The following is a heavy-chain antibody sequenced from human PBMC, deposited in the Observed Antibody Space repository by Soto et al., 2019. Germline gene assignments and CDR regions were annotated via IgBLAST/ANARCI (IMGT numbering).Heavy chain of an antibody. D-gene: IGHD3-3*01. J-gene: IGHJ4*02. V-gene: IGHV4-34*01. CDR2: INHSGST. Sequence: QVQLQQWGAGLLKPSETLSLTCAVYGGSFSDYYWSWIRQPPGKGLEWIGEINHSGSTNYNPSLKSRVTISVDTSKNQFSLKLSSVTAADTAVYYCARGYNFWSGYRFDYWGQGTLVTVSS. CDR3: ARGYNFWSGYRFDY. CDR1: GGSFSDYY.